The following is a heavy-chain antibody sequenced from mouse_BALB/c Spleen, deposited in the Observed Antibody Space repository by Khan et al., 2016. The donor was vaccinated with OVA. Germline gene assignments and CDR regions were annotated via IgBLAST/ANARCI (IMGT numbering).Heavy chain of an antibody. Sequence: QVQLKESGPGLAAPSQSLSITCTISGFSLTTYGVHWVRQPPGKGLEWLGVIWSDGTTNYNSALKSRLTITKDNSKRQVFLKMNSLQTDDTAIYFCARQPYYHYNIMDYWGQGTSATVSS. J-gene: IGHJ4*01. CDR2: IWSDGTT. V-gene: IGHV2-6-1*01. D-gene: IGHD2-10*01. CDR3: ARQPYYHYNIMDY. CDR1: GFSLTTYG.